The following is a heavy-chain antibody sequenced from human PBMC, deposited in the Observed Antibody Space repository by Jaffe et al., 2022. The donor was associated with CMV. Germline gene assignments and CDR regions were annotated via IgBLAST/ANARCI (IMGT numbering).Heavy chain of an antibody. CDR3: ARDYYDSSGLGYFDL. D-gene: IGHD3-22*01. V-gene: IGHV3-21*01. J-gene: IGHJ2*01. Sequence: EVQLVESGGGLVKPGGSLRLSCAASGFTFSSYSMNWVRQAPGKGLEWVSSISSSSSYIYYADSVKGRFTISRDNAKNSLYLQMNSLRAEDTAVYYCARDYYDSSGLGYFDLWGRGTLVTVSS. CDR1: GFTFSSYS. CDR2: ISSSSSYI.